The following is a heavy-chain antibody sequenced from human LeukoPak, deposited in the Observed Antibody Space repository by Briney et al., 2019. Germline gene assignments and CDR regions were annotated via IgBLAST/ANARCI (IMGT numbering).Heavy chain of an antibody. Sequence: SETLSLTCTVSGYSISSGYYWGWIRQPPGKGLEWIGSIYHSGGTYYNPSLKSRVTISVDTSKNQFSLKLSSVTAADTAVYYCARAAYDYVWGSYRFSYYYYGMDVWGQGTTVTVSS. V-gene: IGHV4-38-2*02. D-gene: IGHD3-16*02. CDR2: IYHSGGT. CDR1: GYSISSGYY. J-gene: IGHJ6*02. CDR3: ARAAYDYVWGSYRFSYYYYGMDV.